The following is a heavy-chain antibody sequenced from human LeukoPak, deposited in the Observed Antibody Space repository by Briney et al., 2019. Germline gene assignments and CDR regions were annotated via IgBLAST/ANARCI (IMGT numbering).Heavy chain of an antibody. CDR2: IYYSGST. CDR1: GGSISRYY. D-gene: IGHD1-26*01. Sequence: SETLSLTCTVSGGSISRYYWSWIRQPPGKGLEWIGYIYYSGSTNYNPSLKSRVTISVDTSKNQLSLKLSSVTAADTAVYNCAAGATTFYYMDVWGKGTTVTVSS. V-gene: IGHV4-59*01. CDR3: AAGATTFYYMDV. J-gene: IGHJ6*03.